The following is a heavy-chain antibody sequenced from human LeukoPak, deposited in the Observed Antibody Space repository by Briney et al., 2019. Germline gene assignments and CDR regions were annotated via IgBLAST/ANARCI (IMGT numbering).Heavy chain of an antibody. Sequence: GASVKVSCKASGYNFVGYYLHWVRQAPGQGLEWMGGIIPIFGTANYAQKFQGRVTITTDESTSTAYMELSSLRSEDTAVYYCARALWSIAARTWYYYYYMDVWGKGTTVTVSS. D-gene: IGHD6-6*01. J-gene: IGHJ6*03. CDR2: IIPIFGTA. V-gene: IGHV1-69*05. CDR3: ARALWSIAARTWYYYYYMDV. CDR1: GYNFVGYY.